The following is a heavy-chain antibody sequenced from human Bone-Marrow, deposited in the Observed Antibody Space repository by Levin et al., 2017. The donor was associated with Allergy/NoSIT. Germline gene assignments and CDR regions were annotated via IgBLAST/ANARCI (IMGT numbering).Heavy chain of an antibody. CDR2: IYQSGTT. V-gene: IGHV4-30-2*01. CDR3: ARVIASGIDT. CDR1: GESISSGGYS. Sequence: SETLSLTCGVSGESISSGGYSWSCIRQPPGKGLEWIAYIYQSGTTYYNPSLKSRVTMSLDMSKNQFSLMLSSVTAADTAVYYCARVIASGIDTWGQGTLVTVSS. D-gene: IGHD3-10*01. J-gene: IGHJ5*02.